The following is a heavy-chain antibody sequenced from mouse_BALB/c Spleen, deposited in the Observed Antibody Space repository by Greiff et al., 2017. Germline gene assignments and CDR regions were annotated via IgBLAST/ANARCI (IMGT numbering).Heavy chain of an antibody. CDR3: ARGDYGSSYWFAY. CDR2: ISYSGST. V-gene: IGHV3-2*02. CDR1: GYSITSDYA. J-gene: IGHJ3*01. D-gene: IGHD1-1*01. Sequence: DVQLQESGPGLVKPSQSLSLTCTVTGYSITSDYAWYWIRQFPGNKLEWMGYISYSGSTSYNPSLKSRISITRDTSKNQFFLQLNSVTTEDTATYYCARGDYGSSYWFAYWGQGTLVTVSA.